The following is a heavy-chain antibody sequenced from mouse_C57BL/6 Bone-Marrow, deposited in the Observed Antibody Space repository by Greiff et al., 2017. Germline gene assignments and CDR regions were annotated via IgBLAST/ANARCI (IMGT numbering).Heavy chain of an antibody. D-gene: IGHD1-2*01. CDR3: ARRLEGLDY. CDR2: IDPSDSYT. CDR1: GYTFTSYW. J-gene: IGHJ2*01. Sequence: VQLQQPGAELVMPGASVKLSCKASGYTFTSYWMHWVKQRPGPGLEWIGEIDPSDSYTNYNQKFKGKSTLTVDKSSSTAYMQLSSLTSEDSAVYYCARRLEGLDYWGQGTTLTVSS. V-gene: IGHV1-69*01.